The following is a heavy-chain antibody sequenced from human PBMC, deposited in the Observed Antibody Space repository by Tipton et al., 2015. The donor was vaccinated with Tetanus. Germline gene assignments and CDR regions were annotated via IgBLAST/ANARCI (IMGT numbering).Heavy chain of an antibody. CDR3: AKDLAAYCGGDCFSFDY. V-gene: IGHV3-30*18. CDR2: VSSDGGKK. Sequence: SLRLSCAASGFIFRGYGIHWVRQAPGEGLEWVAFVSSDGGKKYYADSVKGRITISRDNSKNTVSLQMHRLRPEDTAVYYCAKDLAAYCGGDCFSFDYWGQGTLVTVSS. D-gene: IGHD2-21*02. J-gene: IGHJ4*02. CDR1: GFIFRGYG.